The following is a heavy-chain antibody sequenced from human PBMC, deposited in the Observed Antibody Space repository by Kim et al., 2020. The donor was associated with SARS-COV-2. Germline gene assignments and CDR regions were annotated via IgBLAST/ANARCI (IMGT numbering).Heavy chain of an antibody. Sequence: GGSLRLSCAASGFTFSSYAMHWVRQAPGKGLEWVAVISYDGSNKYYADSVKGRFTISRDNSKNTLYLQMNSLRAEDTAVYYCARDQSNSSGWYNYWGQGTLVTVSS. CDR2: ISYDGSNK. CDR3: ARDQSNSSGWYNY. D-gene: IGHD6-19*01. CDR1: GFTFSSYA. V-gene: IGHV3-30*04. J-gene: IGHJ4*02.